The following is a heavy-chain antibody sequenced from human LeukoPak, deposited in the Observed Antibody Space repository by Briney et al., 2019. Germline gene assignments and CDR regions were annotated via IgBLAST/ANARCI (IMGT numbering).Heavy chain of an antibody. J-gene: IGHJ3*02. CDR3: ARAEIAAAVHDAFDI. CDR1: GGTFSSYA. CDR2: IIPIFSTA. D-gene: IGHD6-13*01. Sequence: SVKVSCKASGGTFSSYAISWVRQAPGQGLEWMGGIIPIFSTANYAQKFQGRVTNTTDESTSTAYMELSSLRSEDTAVYYCARAEIAAAVHDAFDIWGQGTMVTVSS. V-gene: IGHV1-69*05.